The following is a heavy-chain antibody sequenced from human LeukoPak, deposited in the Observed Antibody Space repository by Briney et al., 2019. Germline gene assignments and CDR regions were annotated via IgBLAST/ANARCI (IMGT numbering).Heavy chain of an antibody. V-gene: IGHV3-30*18. CDR1: GFTFSSYG. CDR2: ISYDGSNK. CDR3: AKDHDIAVAGVDY. J-gene: IGHJ4*02. Sequence: GGSLRLSCAASGFTFSSYGMHWVRQAPGKGLEWVAVISYDGSNKYYADSVKGRFTISRDNSKNTLYLQMNSLRAEDTAVYYCAKDHDIAVAGVDYWGQGTLVTVSS. D-gene: IGHD6-19*01.